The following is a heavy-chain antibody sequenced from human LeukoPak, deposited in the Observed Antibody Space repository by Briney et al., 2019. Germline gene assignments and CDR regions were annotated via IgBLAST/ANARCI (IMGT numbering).Heavy chain of an antibody. V-gene: IGHV3-23*01. D-gene: IGHD5-18*01. J-gene: IGHJ4*02. CDR3: AKDANAQLWFTDY. Sequence: PGGSLRLSCAASGFTFSGYAMNWVRQAPGKGLEWVSGISDSGFTTHYADSVKGRSTISRDNSKNTLHLQMNSLRAEDTAVYYCAKDANAQLWFTDYWGQGTLVTVSS. CDR2: ISDSGFTT. CDR1: GFTFSGYA.